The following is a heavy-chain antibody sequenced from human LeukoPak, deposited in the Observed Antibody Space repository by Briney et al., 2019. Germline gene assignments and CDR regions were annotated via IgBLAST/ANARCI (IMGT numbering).Heavy chain of an antibody. CDR1: GYTFTGYY. Sequence: ASVKVSCKASGYTFTGYYMHWVRQAPGQGLEWMGRINPNSGGTNYAQKFQGRVTMTRDTPISTAYMELSRLRSDDTAVYYCAREYSSSSGSDYWGQGTLVTVSS. CDR2: INPNSGGT. D-gene: IGHD6-6*01. CDR3: AREYSSSSGSDY. J-gene: IGHJ4*02. V-gene: IGHV1-2*06.